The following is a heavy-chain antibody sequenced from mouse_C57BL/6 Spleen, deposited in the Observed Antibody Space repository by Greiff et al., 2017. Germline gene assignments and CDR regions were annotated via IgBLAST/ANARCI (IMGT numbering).Heavy chain of an antibody. CDR1: GYTFTGYW. Sequence: LVESGAELMKPGASVKLSCKATGYTFTGYWIEWVKQRPGHGLEWIGEILPGSGCTNYNEKVKGKATFTADTSSDTAYMQLSSLTTEDSAIYSCASLPTTVVDWYFDVWGTGTTVTVSS. D-gene: IGHD1-1*01. CDR2: ILPGSGCT. V-gene: IGHV1-9*01. J-gene: IGHJ1*03. CDR3: ASLPTTVVDWYFDV.